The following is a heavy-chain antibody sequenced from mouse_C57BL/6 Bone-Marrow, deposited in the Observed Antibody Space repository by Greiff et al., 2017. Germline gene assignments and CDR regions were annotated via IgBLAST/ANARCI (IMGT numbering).Heavy chain of an antibody. J-gene: IGHJ2*01. V-gene: IGHV1-63*01. Sequence: VQLQQSGAELVRPGTSVKMSCKASGYTFTNYWIGWAKQRPGHGLEWIGDIYPGGGYTNYKEKFKGKATLTADKSSSTAYMQFSILTSEDSAIYYFASPPWYFDYWGQGTTLTVSS. CDR2: IYPGGGYT. CDR3: ASPPWYFDY. CDR1: GYTFTNYW.